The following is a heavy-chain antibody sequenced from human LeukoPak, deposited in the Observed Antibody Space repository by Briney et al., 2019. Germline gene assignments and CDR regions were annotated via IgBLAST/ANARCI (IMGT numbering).Heavy chain of an antibody. J-gene: IGHJ4*02. V-gene: IGHV3-30*03. D-gene: IGHD2/OR15-2a*01. CDR2: ISSDGSSK. Sequence: GKSLRLSCAASGFTFSSYGMHWVRQAPGKGPEWVAVISSDGSSKYYIDSMKGRFPISRDNSENTLYLQMNSLRAEDTAVYYCARGENSKTYPVSGYWGQGTLVSVAS. CDR1: GFTFSSYG. CDR3: ARGENSKTYPVSGY.